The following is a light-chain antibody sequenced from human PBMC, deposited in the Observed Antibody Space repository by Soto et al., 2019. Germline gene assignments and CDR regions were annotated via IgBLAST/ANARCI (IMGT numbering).Light chain of an antibody. V-gene: IGLV4-69*01. CDR1: SGHSSYA. Sequence: QSVLTQSPSASASLGASVKLTCTLSSGHSSYAIAWHQQQPEKGPRYLMKLKSDGSQSKGDGIPDRFSGSSSGAERYLTISSLQSEDEADYYCQTWDTGMRVVFGGGTKLTV. CDR2: LKSDGSQ. J-gene: IGLJ2*01. CDR3: QTWDTGMRVV.